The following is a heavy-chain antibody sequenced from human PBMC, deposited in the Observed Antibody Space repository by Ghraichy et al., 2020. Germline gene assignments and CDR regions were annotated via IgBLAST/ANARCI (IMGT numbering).Heavy chain of an antibody. CDR3: ARHGEVDTALAYFDY. Sequence: SQTLSLTCTVSGGSISSYYWSWIRQPPGKGLEWIGYIYYSGSTSYNPSLQSRVIISVDTSRNQFSLRLNSVTAADTAVYNCARHGEVDTALAYFDYWGQGTLVTVSS. D-gene: IGHD5-18*01. CDR2: IYYSGST. CDR1: GGSISSYY. J-gene: IGHJ4*02. V-gene: IGHV4-59*08.